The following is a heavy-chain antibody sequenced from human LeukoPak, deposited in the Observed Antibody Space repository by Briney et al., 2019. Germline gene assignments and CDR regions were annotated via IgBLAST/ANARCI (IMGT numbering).Heavy chain of an antibody. D-gene: IGHD2-2*01. CDR1: GYTFTSYD. CDR3: ARLYCSSTSCSGNFLDY. CDR2: MNPNSGNT. Sequence: ASVKVSCKASGYTFTSYDINWVRQATGQGLEWMGWMNPNSGNTGYAQKFQGKVTITRNTSISTAYMELSSLRSEDTAVYYCARLYCSSTSCSGNFLDYWGQGTLVTVSS. J-gene: IGHJ4*02. V-gene: IGHV1-8*03.